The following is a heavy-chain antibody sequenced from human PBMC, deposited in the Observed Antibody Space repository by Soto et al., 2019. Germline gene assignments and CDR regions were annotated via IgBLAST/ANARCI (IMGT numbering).Heavy chain of an antibody. Sequence: QVQLVQSGAEVKKPGSSVKVSCKASGGTFSSYTISWVRQAPGQGLEWMGRIIPILGIANYAQKFQGRVTITADKSTSTAYMELSSLRSEYTAVYYCARPNLVPAATDAFDIWCQGTMVTVSS. V-gene: IGHV1-69*02. CDR1: GGTFSSYT. CDR3: ARPNLVPAATDAFDI. CDR2: IIPILGIA. J-gene: IGHJ3*02. D-gene: IGHD2-2*01.